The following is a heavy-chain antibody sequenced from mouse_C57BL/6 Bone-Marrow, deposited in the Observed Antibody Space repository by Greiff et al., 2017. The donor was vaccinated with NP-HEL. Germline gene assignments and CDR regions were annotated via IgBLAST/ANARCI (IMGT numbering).Heavy chain of an antibody. Sequence: VQLQQSGAELVRPGASVTLSCTASGYTFTDYEMHWVKQTPVHGLEWIGAIDPEAGGTTYNQKFQGKAILTADKSSSTAYMELRSLTSEDSAVYFCTRDRSGWGYWGKGTSLTVSS. D-gene: IGHD3-2*01. CDR3: TRDRSGWGY. CDR1: GYTFTDYE. J-gene: IGHJ2*03. CDR2: IDPEAGGT. V-gene: IGHV1-15*01.